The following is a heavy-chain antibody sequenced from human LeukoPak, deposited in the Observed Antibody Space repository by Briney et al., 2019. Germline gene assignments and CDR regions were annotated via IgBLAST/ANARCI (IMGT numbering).Heavy chain of an antibody. CDR3: ARGATISETGYFDF. CDR2: INHSGST. V-gene: IGHV4-34*01. CDR1: GGSFSGYY. Sequence: SETLSLTCAVYGGSFSGYYWSWIRQSPGKGLEWIGEINHSGSTNYNPSLKSRVTISVDTSKNQFSLKVRSLSAADTAVYYCARGATISETGYFDFWGQGTLVTVSS. J-gene: IGHJ4*03. D-gene: IGHD5-24*01.